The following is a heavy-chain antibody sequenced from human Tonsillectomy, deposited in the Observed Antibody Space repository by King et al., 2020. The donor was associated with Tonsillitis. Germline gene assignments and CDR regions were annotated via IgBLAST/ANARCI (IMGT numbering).Heavy chain of an antibody. D-gene: IGHD3-22*01. J-gene: IGHJ4*02. CDR3: ASVGYSVFLQPIDY. CDR2: ISSSTTYI. Sequence: VQLVESGGGLVKPGGSLRLSCAASGFTFSSYSMNWVRQAPGKGLEWVSSISSSTTYILYADSVQGRFTISRDNAKNSLYLQMNSLRAEDTAVYYCASVGYSVFLQPIDYWGQGTLVTVSS. V-gene: IGHV3-21*01. CDR1: GFTFSSYS.